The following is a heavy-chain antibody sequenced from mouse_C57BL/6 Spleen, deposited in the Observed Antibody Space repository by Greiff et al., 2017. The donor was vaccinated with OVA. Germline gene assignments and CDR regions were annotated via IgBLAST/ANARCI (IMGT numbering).Heavy chain of an antibody. CDR3: ARRYFYIDY. CDR1: GYTFTDYS. Sequence: EVQLQQSGPELVKPGASVKISCKASGYTFTDYSMNWVKQSHGKSLEWIGDINPNNGGTRYNQKFKGKATLTVDKASSTAYMELLSLSSEDSSVYNCARRYFYIDYWGQGTTLTVSS. D-gene: IGHD2-14*01. CDR2: INPNNGGT. V-gene: IGHV1-26*01. J-gene: IGHJ2*01.